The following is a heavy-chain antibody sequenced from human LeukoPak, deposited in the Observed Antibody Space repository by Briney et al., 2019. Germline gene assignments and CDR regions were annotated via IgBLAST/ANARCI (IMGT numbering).Heavy chain of an antibody. CDR2: ISGSGSVI. V-gene: IGHV3-48*03. J-gene: IGHJ5*02. Sequence: PGGSLRLSCAASGFTFSSYEMNWVRQAPGKGLEWVSYISGSGSVIYYADSVKGRFTIPRDNAKNSLYLQMNSLRAEDTAVYYCARGSAAGTDNWFDPWGQGTLVTVSS. CDR1: GFTFSSYE. D-gene: IGHD6-13*01. CDR3: ARGSAAGTDNWFDP.